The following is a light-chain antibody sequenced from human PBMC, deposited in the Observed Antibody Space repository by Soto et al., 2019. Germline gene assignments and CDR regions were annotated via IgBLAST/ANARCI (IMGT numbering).Light chain of an antibody. CDR3: SSYTSSSTLLYV. J-gene: IGLJ1*01. CDR2: DVS. CDR1: SSDVGGYNY. V-gene: IGLV2-14*01. Sequence: QSALTQPASVSGSPGQSITISCTGTSSDVGGYNYVSWYQQHPGKAPKLMIYDVSNRPSGVSNRFSGSKSGNTASLTISGLQAEDEADYYYSSYTSSSTLLYVFGTGTKPPS.